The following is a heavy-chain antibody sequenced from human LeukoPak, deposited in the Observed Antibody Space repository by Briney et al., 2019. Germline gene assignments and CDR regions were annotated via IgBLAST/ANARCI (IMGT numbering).Heavy chain of an antibody. D-gene: IGHD4-17*01. CDR1: GYSFTNYW. CDR2: IYPGDSDT. Sequence: GESLKISCKGSGYSFTNYWIGWVRQMPEKGLEWIGIIYPGDSDTRYSPSFQGQVTISADKPISTAYLQWSSLRASDTAMYYCARRVLRQHNDAFEIWGQGTMVTVSS. V-gene: IGHV5-51*01. CDR3: ARRVLRQHNDAFEI. J-gene: IGHJ3*02.